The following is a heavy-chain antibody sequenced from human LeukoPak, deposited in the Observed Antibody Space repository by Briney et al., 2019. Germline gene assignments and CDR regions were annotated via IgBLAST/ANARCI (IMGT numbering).Heavy chain of an antibody. V-gene: IGHV3-53*01. J-gene: IGHJ4*02. CDR3: ARRAGGYSHPYDY. CDR1: GFTVSGNY. D-gene: IGHD4-23*01. CDR2: IYSGGTT. Sequence: GGSLRLSCAVSGFTVSGNYMSWVRQAPGKGLEWVSLIYSGGTTYYADSVKGRFTIFTRHSKNTLHLQMKSLIAADTAVYYCARRAGGYSHPYDYWGQGILVTVSS.